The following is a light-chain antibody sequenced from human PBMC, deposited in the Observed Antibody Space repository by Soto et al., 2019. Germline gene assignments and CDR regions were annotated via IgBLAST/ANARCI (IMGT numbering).Light chain of an antibody. V-gene: IGKV3-20*01. CDR1: QTVSSAR. J-gene: IGKJ1*01. CDR3: HQHGSSPWT. CDR2: GAS. Sequence: EIVLTQSPGTLSLSPGERATLSCRASQTVSSARLAWFQQKPGQAPRLLIYGASSRATGIPDRFSGSGSETDFTLTITSLESEDFAVYSCHQHGSSPWTFGQGTKVEIK.